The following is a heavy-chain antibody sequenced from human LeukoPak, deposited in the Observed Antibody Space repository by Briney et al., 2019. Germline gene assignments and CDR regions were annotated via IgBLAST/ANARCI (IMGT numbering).Heavy chain of an antibody. J-gene: IGHJ6*02. Sequence: GASVKVSCKASGYSFTSYDINWVRQATGRGLEWMGWMNPNSGNTGYAQKFQGRATMTRNTSISTAYMDLSSLRSEDTAVYYCATGITEVRGVDYYDMNVWGQGTTVTVSS. D-gene: IGHD3-10*01. V-gene: IGHV1-8*01. CDR2: MNPNSGNT. CDR1: GYSFTSYD. CDR3: ATGITEVRGVDYYDMNV.